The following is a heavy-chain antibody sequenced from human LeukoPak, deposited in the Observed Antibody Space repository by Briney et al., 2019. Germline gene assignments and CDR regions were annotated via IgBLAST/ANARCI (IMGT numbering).Heavy chain of an antibody. CDR1: GYTLTELS. Sequence: GASVKVSCKVSGYTLTELSMHWVRQAPGKGLEWMGGFDPEDGETIYAQKFQGRVTVTEDTSTDTAYMELSSLRSEDTAVYYCATALGSSGYYLTGNFDIWGQGTMVTVSS. D-gene: IGHD3-22*01. CDR2: FDPEDGET. J-gene: IGHJ3*02. V-gene: IGHV1-24*01. CDR3: ATALGSSGYYLTGNFDI.